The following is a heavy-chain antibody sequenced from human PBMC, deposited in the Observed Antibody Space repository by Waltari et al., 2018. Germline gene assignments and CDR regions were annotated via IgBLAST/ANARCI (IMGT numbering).Heavy chain of an antibody. CDR2: IYPGDSDT. CDR3: ARHRTRSTLYNWFDP. CDR1: GDNFFHYW. D-gene: IGHD2-2*01. V-gene: IGHV5-51*01. Sequence: EVQLVQAGAGVRRLGETLSISGQGSGDNFFHYWTGWVRQQPGKGLEWMGIIYPGDSDTRYSPSFQGQVTISVDKTIKTAYLQWSSLKASDTATYYCARHRTRSTLYNWFDPWGQGTHVSVSS. J-gene: IGHJ5*02.